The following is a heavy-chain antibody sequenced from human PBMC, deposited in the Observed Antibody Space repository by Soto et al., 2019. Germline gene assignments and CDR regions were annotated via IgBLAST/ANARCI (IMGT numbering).Heavy chain of an antibody. CDR1: GDMFRNSA. CDR2: IIPLFRKT. D-gene: IGHD3-10*01. CDR3: ARARLSNGDRNIYFFYGLDV. J-gene: IGHJ6*02. V-gene: IGHV1-69*01. Sequence: QVQLVQSGAEVKRPGSSVKVSCKASGDMFRNSAFTWVRQAPGQGLDWMGVIIPLFRKTNVAQKFQGRVTFTAYVSTISVYLEVPSLTSEDTAVYYCARARLSNGDRNIYFFYGLDVWGQGTTITVSS.